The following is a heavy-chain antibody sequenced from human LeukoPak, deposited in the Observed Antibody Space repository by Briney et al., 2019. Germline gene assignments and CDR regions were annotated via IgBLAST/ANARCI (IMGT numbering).Heavy chain of an antibody. CDR1: GFTFSNAW. CDR2: IKSKTDGGTT. CDR3: TTETIRVGATSHFDY. Sequence: KPGGSLRPSCAASGFTFSNAWMSWVRQAPGKGLEWVGRIKSKTDGGTTDYAAPVKGRFTISRDDSKNTLYLQMNSLKTEDTAVYYCTTETIRVGATSHFDYWGQGTLVTVSS. J-gene: IGHJ4*02. D-gene: IGHD1-26*01. V-gene: IGHV3-15*01.